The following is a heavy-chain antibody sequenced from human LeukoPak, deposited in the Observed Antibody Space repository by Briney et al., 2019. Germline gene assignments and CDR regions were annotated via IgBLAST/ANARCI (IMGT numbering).Heavy chain of an antibody. D-gene: IGHD3-16*01. J-gene: IGHJ6*03. CDR2: ISGSGGGT. Sequence: PGGSLRLSCAASGFTFSNYAMSWVRQAPGKGLEWVSAISGSGGGTYYADSAKGRFTLSRDNSKNTLYLQMNSLRVEDTAVYYCAKDGGRGSTGDYMDVWGKGTTVTVSS. CDR1: GFTFSNYA. V-gene: IGHV3-23*01. CDR3: AKDGGRGSTGDYMDV.